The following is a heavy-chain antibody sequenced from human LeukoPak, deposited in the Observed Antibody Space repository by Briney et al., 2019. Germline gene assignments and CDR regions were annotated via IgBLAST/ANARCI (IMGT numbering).Heavy chain of an antibody. V-gene: IGHV4-61*02. CDR2: IYTSGST. Sequence: TLSLTCTVSGGSISSGSYYWSWIRQPAGKGLEWIGRIYTSGSTNYNPSLKSRVTISVDTSKNQFSLKLSSVTAADTAVYYCARGGTVTTGPINYWGQGTLVTVSS. D-gene: IGHD4-17*01. CDR1: GGSISSGSYY. J-gene: IGHJ4*02. CDR3: ARGGTVTTGPINY.